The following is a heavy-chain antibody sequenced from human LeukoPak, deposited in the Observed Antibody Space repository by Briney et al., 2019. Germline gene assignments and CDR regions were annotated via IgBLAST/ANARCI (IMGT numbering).Heavy chain of an antibody. J-gene: IGHJ3*02. V-gene: IGHV1-2*02. CDR1: GYTFTDYY. Sequence: ASVKVSCKASGYTFTDYYMHWVRQAPGQGLEWMGWINPNSGATNSAQKFQGRVSMTRDTPISTAYMELNRLRSDDTAVYYCARPFGSGRRDAFAIWGQGTVVTVSS. D-gene: IGHD3-10*01. CDR2: INPNSGAT. CDR3: ARPFGSGRRDAFAI.